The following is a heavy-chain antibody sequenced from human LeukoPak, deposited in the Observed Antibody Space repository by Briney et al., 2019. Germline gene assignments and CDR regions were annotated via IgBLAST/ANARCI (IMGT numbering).Heavy chain of an antibody. Sequence: SETLSLTCAVYGGSFSSYYWSWIRQPPGKGLEWIGYIYYSGSTNYNPSLKSRVTISVDTSKNQFSLKLSSVTAADTAVYYCARGSSSGGGFDYWGQGTLVTVSS. J-gene: IGHJ4*02. V-gene: IGHV4-59*08. CDR1: GGSFSSYY. D-gene: IGHD6-6*01. CDR2: IYYSGST. CDR3: ARGSSSGGGFDY.